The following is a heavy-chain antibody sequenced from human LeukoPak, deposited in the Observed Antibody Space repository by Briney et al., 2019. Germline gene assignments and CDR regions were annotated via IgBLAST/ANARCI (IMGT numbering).Heavy chain of an antibody. V-gene: IGHV4-61*02. Sequence: SETLSLTCTVSGGSISSASYYWSWIRQPAGKGLEWIGRIHTSGSTNYNPSLKSRVTISVDTTKNQFSLKLSSVTAADTAVYYCARDPKLRIFGVLDQGLDPWGQGTLVTVSS. CDR3: ARDPKLRIFGVLDQGLDP. D-gene: IGHD3-3*02. CDR1: GGSISSASYY. J-gene: IGHJ5*02. CDR2: IHTSGST.